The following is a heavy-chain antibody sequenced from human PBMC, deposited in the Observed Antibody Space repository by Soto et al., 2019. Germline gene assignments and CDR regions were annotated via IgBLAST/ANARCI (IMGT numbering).Heavy chain of an antibody. CDR3: ACVYGDFDYYYFMDV. CDR1: GGSISSGGYY. Sequence: PSETLSLTCTVSGGSISSGGYYWSWIRQHPGKGLEWIGYIYYSGSTYYNPSLKSRVTISVDTSKNQFSLKLSSVTAADTAVYYFACVYGDFDYYYFMDVWGKGTTVTGSS. D-gene: IGHD4-17*01. V-gene: IGHV4-31*03. J-gene: IGHJ6*03. CDR2: IYYSGST.